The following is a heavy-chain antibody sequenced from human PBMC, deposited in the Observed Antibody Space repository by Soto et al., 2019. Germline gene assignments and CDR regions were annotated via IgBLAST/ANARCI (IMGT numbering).Heavy chain of an antibody. D-gene: IGHD6-19*01. CDR3: AKDIWEYNSGWTYFDY. CDR1: GFTFDDFG. J-gene: IGHJ4*02. Sequence: GGSLILSGAASGFTFDDFGMHWVRQCPGKGLEWVSGISWNIGKIDYADSVNCRFTISGDNAKNSLYLQMNSLSPEDTALYYYAKDIWEYNSGWTYFDYWGQGALVTV. V-gene: IGHV3-9*01. CDR2: ISWNIGKI.